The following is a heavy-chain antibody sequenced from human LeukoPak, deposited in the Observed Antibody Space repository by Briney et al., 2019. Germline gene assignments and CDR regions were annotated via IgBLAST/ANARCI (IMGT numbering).Heavy chain of an antibody. J-gene: IGHJ4*02. CDR3: ASEMAAAGPSAHDY. V-gene: IGHV1-2*06. Sequence: ASVKVSCKASGYTSTGYYMHWVRQAPGQGLEWMGRINPNSGGTNYAQKFQGRVTMTRDTSISTAYMELSRLRSDDTAVYYCASEMAAAGPSAHDYWGQGTLVTVSS. CDR1: GYTSTGYY. CDR2: INPNSGGT. D-gene: IGHD6-13*01.